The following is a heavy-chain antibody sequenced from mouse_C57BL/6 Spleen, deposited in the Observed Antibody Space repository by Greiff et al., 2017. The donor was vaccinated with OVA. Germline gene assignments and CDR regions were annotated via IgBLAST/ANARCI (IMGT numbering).Heavy chain of an antibody. CDR3: ARYAWYFDV. Sequence: VQLQQPGAELVMPGASVKLSCKASGYTFTSYWMHWVKQRPGQGLEWIGEIDPSDSYTNYNQKFKGKSTLTVDKSSSTAYMQLSSLTSEDSAVYYCARYAWYFDVWGTGTTVTVSS. V-gene: IGHV1-69*01. J-gene: IGHJ1*03. CDR1: GYTFTSYW. CDR2: IDPSDSYT.